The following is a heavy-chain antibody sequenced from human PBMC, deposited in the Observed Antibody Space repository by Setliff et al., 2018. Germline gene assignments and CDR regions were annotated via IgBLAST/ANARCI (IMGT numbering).Heavy chain of an antibody. Sequence: SETLSLTCTVYGGSLSDYYWSWIRQPPGRGLEWIVEINHSGSTNYRPSLKSRVTISVDMSKNQLSLKLGSVTAADTAAYYCRFWDGSYKNDYWGQGTLFTVSS. CDR3: RFWDGSYKNDY. J-gene: IGHJ4*02. D-gene: IGHD3-3*01. V-gene: IGHV4-34*01. CDR1: GGSLSDYY. CDR2: INHSGST.